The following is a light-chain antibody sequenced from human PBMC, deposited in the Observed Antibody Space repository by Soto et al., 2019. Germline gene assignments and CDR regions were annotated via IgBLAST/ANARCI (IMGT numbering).Light chain of an antibody. CDR1: ESIASY. Sequence: DIQLTQSPPSLSASIGDRVTMTCRASESIASYVNWYQQKPGKAPNLLIHGASSLQTGVPSRFSGSGSGTDFTLTISSLQPEDFATYYCQQRYSIPQTFGQGTKVEI. J-gene: IGKJ1*01. CDR2: GAS. CDR3: QQRYSIPQT. V-gene: IGKV1-39*01.